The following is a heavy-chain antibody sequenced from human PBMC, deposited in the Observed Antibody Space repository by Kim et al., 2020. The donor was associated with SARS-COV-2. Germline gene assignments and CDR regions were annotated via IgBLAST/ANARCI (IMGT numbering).Heavy chain of an antibody. V-gene: IGHV3-33*01. J-gene: IGHJ4*02. D-gene: IGHD5-18*01. CDR3: VRDLTYNYAY. Sequence: YANSVKGRFTISRDNSKSTLYLQMNSLGAEDTAVYYCVRDLTYNYAYWGQGTLVTVSS.